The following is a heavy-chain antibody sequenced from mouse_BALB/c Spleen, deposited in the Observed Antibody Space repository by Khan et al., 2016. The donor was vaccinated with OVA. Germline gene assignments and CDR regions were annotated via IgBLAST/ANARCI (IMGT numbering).Heavy chain of an antibody. D-gene: IGHD2-10*01. CDR3: ARPPYFSYTLDH. CDR2: INTYTGEP. CDR1: GYTFTNYG. Sequence: LVESGPELKKPGETVKISCKASGYTFTNYGMNWVKQSPGKALKWMGWINTYTGEPTYADDFKGRFAFSLETSASTAYLQINNLKDEDTATDFCARPPYFSYTLDHWGQGTAGTVSS. V-gene: IGHV9-3-1*01. J-gene: IGHJ4*01.